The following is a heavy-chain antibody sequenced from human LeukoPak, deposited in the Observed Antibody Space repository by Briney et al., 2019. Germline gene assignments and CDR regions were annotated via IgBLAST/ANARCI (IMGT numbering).Heavy chain of an antibody. J-gene: IGHJ4*02. Sequence: GESLKISCKGSGYRFTSYWIGWVRQMPGKGLEWMGIIYPGDSDTRYSPSFQGQVTISADKSISTAYLQWSSLKASDTAMYYCARHRVADDSSGYYPTVSDYWGQGTLVTVSS. CDR2: IYPGDSDT. D-gene: IGHD3-22*01. CDR1: GYRFTSYW. CDR3: ARHRVADDSSGYYPTVSDY. V-gene: IGHV5-51*01.